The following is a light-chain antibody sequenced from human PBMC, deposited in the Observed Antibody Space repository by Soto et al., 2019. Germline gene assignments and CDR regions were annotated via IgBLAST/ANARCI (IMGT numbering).Light chain of an antibody. J-gene: IGLJ1*01. V-gene: IGLV2-11*01. CDR2: DVS. CDR3: CSHAGSYTYV. Sequence: QSVLAHPRSVSGSPGQSVTISCTGTSSDVGGYNYVSWYQQHPGKAPKLMIYDVSKRPSGVPDRFSGSKSGNTASLTISGLQAEDEADYYCCSHAGSYTYVFGTGTKVTVL. CDR1: SSDVGGYNY.